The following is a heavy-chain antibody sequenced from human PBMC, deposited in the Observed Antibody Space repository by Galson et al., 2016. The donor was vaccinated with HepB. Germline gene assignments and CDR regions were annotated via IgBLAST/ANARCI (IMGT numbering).Heavy chain of an antibody. Sequence: SLRLSCAGSGFTFDNYGVTWVRQAPGAGLEWVSTISGGVGRVHFAGPVRGRVTISRDNSKNTVNLEMNSLRVEDTAMYYCAKDRDRGTGISAPKWYFDLWGRGTLVTVSS. CDR3: AKDRDRGTGISAPKWYFDL. CDR1: GFTFDNYG. D-gene: IGHD1-1*01. J-gene: IGHJ2*01. V-gene: IGHV3-23*01. CDR2: ISGGVGRV.